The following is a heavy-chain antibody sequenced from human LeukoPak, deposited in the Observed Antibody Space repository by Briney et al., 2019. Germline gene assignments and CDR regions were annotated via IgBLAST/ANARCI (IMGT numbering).Heavy chain of an antibody. CDR3: AKDAHSGSYFDY. CDR1: GFTFSSNA. CDR2: ISGTGGTT. D-gene: IGHD1-26*01. V-gene: IGHV3-23*01. Sequence: GGSLRLSCAASGFTFSSNAMCWVRQAPGKGLEWVSLISGTGGTTYYADSVKGRLTISRDNSKNTLYLQMNSLRVEDTAEYYCAKDAHSGSYFDYWGQGILVTVSS. J-gene: IGHJ4*01.